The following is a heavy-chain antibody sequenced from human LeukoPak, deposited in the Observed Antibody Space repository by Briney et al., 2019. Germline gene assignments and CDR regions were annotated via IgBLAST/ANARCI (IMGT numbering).Heavy chain of an antibody. D-gene: IGHD1-26*01. Sequence: GGSLRLYCAASGFTFSSYAMSWVRQAPGKGLEWVSAISGSGGSTYYADSVKGRFTISRDNSKNTLYLQMNSLRAEDTAVYYCARSIVKTRGRFDYWGQGTLVTVSS. V-gene: IGHV3-23*01. J-gene: IGHJ4*02. CDR3: ARSIVKTRGRFDY. CDR1: GFTFSSYA. CDR2: ISGSGGST.